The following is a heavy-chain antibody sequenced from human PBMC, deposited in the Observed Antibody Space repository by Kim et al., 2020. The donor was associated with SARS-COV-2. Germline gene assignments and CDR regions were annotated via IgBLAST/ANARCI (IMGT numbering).Heavy chain of an antibody. D-gene: IGHD4-17*01. J-gene: IGHJ6*02. V-gene: IGHV3-23*01. CDR3: AKDAITYGDHDLYYYGLDV. CDR2: IGGNGIRT. Sequence: GGSLRLSCAASGFTFTSYAMNWVRQAPGKGLEWVSAIGGNGIRTYYADSVKGRFTISRDSSKNTLYLQMNSLRAEDTAVYYCAKDAITYGDHDLYYYGLDVWGQGTTVTVSS. CDR1: GFTFTSYA.